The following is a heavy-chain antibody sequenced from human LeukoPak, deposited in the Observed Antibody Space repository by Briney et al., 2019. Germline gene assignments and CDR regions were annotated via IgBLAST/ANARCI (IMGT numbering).Heavy chain of an antibody. Sequence: ASVKVSCKSSGYTFTGYYMHWVRQAPGQGLEWMGWINPNSGGTNYAQKFQGRVTMTRDASISTAYMELSWLRSDDTALYYCATDYAGNSVPDYWGQGTLVTVSS. V-gene: IGHV1-2*02. CDR2: INPNSGGT. CDR1: GYTFTGYY. CDR3: ATDYAGNSVPDY. J-gene: IGHJ4*02. D-gene: IGHD4-23*01.